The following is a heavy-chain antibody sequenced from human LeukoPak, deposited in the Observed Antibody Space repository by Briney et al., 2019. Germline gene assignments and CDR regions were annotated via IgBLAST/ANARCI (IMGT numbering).Heavy chain of an antibody. CDR2: ISGGYSYI. CDR3: ARAFGGYDSQHFYYYMDV. CDR1: GFTFTNYY. D-gene: IGHD5-12*01. J-gene: IGHJ6*03. Sequence: GGPLRLSCSASGFTFTNYYLNWVRQAPGKGLEWVSSISGGYSYINYAASVKGRFTISRDSAKNSLFLQMDSLRAEDTAVYYCARAFGGYDSQHFYYYMDVWGKGTTVTVSS. V-gene: IGHV3-21*06.